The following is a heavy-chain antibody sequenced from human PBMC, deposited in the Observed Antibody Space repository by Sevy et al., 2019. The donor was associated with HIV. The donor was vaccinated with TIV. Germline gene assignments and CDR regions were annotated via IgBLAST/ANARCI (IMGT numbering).Heavy chain of an antibody. CDR2: IYYSGTS. V-gene: IGHV4-39*01. CDR3: ASHILSSSWYNPYYYYGMDV. D-gene: IGHD6-13*01. J-gene: IGHJ6*02. Sequence: AETLSLTCTVSGGSISSSTYYCGWIRQPPGNGLEWIGNIYYSGTSYSSPSLKSRVTLSVVTSKNQFSLKLSSLTAADTVDYYRASHILSSSWYNPYYYYGMDVWGQGTQVSVSS. CDR1: GGSISSSTYY.